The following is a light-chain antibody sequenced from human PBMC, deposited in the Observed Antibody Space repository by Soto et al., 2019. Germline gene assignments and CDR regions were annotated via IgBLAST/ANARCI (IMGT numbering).Light chain of an antibody. CDR1: QSVSSY. CDR2: DAS. J-gene: IGKJ5*01. CDR3: QQRSNWPPIT. V-gene: IGKV3-11*01. Sequence: IVLTQSPATLSLSPGERATLSCRASQSVSSYLAWYQQKPGQAPRLLIYDASNRATGISARFSGSGSGTDFTLTISSLEPEDFAVYYCQQRSNWPPITFGQGTRPEIK.